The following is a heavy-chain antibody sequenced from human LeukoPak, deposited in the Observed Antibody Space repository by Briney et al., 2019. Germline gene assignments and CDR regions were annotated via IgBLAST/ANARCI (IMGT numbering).Heavy chain of an antibody. D-gene: IGHD3-22*01. J-gene: IGHJ6*03. CDR3: PRITMTVVPHRSYYYMDV. CDR1: GGSLSSSSYY. CDR2: IYYSGST. Sequence: SETLSLTCTVSGGSLSSSSYYWGWIRQPPGKGLEWIGSIYYSGSTYYNPSLKSRVTISVDTSKNQFSLKLSSVTAADTAVYYCPRITMTVVPHRSYYYMDVWGKGTTVTVSS. V-gene: IGHV4-39*01.